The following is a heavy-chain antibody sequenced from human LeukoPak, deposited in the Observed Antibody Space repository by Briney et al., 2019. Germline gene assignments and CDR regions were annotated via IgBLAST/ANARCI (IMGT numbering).Heavy chain of an antibody. V-gene: IGHV4-34*01. CDR1: GFTFSSYS. CDR2: INHSGST. D-gene: IGHD5-18*01. J-gene: IGHJ4*02. Sequence: GSLRLSCAASGFTFSSYSMNWVRQPPGKGLEWIGAINHSGSTNYNPSLKRRVTISVDTSKNQFSLKLSSVTAADTAVYYCASAQGIQLWLRRPAFDYWGQGTLVTVSS. CDR3: ASAQGIQLWLRRPAFDY.